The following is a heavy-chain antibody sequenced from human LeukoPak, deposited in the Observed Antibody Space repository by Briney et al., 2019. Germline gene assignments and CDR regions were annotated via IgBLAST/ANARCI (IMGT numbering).Heavy chain of an antibody. CDR2: IWYDGSIK. V-gene: IGHV3-33*01. J-gene: IGHJ4*02. D-gene: IGHD4-17*01. Sequence: GRSLRLSCTTSGFTFSGYGMHWVRQSPGKGLEWVAVIWYDGSIKRYADSVKGRITISRDDSKSTLYLQVDSLRAEDTAVYYCARDIGSNGNYHFDYWGQGTLVTVSS. CDR3: ARDIGSNGNYHFDY. CDR1: GFTFSGYG.